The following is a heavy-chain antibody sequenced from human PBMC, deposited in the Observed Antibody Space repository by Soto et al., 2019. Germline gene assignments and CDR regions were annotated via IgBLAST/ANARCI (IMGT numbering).Heavy chain of an antibody. V-gene: IGHV3-23*01. Sequence: GGSLRLSCAASGSTFSNYAMNWVRQAPGKGLEWVSSISGSGDSTYYADSVKGRFTISRDNSKNTLSLRMSSLRADDSAVYYCATFGGVAAAGSPSVYFKHWGQGTLVTVSS. D-gene: IGHD6-13*01. CDR1: GSTFSNYA. CDR2: ISGSGDST. CDR3: ATFGGVAAAGSPSVYFKH. J-gene: IGHJ1*01.